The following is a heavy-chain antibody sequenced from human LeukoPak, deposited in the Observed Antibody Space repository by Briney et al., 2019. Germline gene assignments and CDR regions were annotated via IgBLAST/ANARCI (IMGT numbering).Heavy chain of an antibody. CDR1: GGSFSGYY. Sequence: PSETLSLTCAVYGGSFSGYYWSWIRQPPGKGLEWIGYIYYSGSTNYNPSLKSRVTISVDTSKNQFSLKLSSVTAADTVVYYCASGYYYDSSGDYWYFDLWGRGTLVTVSS. J-gene: IGHJ2*01. CDR3: ASGYYYDSSGDYWYFDL. D-gene: IGHD3-22*01. V-gene: IGHV4-59*08. CDR2: IYYSGST.